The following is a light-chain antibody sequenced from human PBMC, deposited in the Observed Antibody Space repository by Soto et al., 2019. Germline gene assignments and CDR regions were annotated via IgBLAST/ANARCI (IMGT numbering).Light chain of an antibody. CDR2: DAS. CDR3: QQYGSSRT. J-gene: IGKJ1*01. V-gene: IGKV3-20*01. Sequence: EIVLTQSPGTLSLSPGERATLSCRASQSVSNNYLAWYQQKPGQAPSLLIYDASSRPTGIPDRFSGSGSGTDFTLTISRLEPEDFAVYYCQQYGSSRTFGQGTKVDIK. CDR1: QSVSNNY.